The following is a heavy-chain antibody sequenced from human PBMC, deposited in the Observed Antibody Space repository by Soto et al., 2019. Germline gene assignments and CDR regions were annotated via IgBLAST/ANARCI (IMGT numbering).Heavy chain of an antibody. CDR2: IIPIFGTA. Sequence: QVQLVQSGAEVKKPGSSVKVSCKASGGTFSSYAISWVRQAPGQGLEWMGGIIPIFGTANDAQKFHGSVTSSAEESMLAGYMELSSVRTENTEVYYRQSTVTRYYYDGMDVW. CDR3: QSTVTRYYYDGMDV. D-gene: IGHD4-4*01. V-gene: IGHV1-69*12. CDR1: GGTFSSYA. J-gene: IGHJ6*01.